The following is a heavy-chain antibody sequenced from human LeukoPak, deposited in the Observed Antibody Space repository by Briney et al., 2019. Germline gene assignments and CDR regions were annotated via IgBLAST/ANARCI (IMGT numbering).Heavy chain of an antibody. CDR1: GYTFTGYY. J-gene: IGHJ4*02. Sequence: ASVKVSCKASGYTFTGYYMHWVRQAPGQGLEWMGWINPNSGGTNYAQKFQGRVTMTRDTSISTAYMELSRLRSDDTAVYYCARDRGQSSRGSYSFDYWGQGTLVTVSS. CDR3: ARDRGQSSRGSYSFDY. D-gene: IGHD1-26*01. V-gene: IGHV1-2*02. CDR2: INPNSGGT.